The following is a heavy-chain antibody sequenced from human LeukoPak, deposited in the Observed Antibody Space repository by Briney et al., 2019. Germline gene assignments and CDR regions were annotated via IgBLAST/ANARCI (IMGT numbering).Heavy chain of an antibody. Sequence: PGGSLRLSCAASGFTFSSYWVSWVRQAPGKGLEWVANIKQDGSEKYYVDSVKGRFTISRDNAKNSLYLQMNSLRAEDTAVYYCARSRRWLQKSLGYFDYWGQGTLVTVSS. D-gene: IGHD5-24*01. CDR1: GFTFSSYW. CDR3: ARSRRWLQKSLGYFDY. CDR2: IKQDGSEK. J-gene: IGHJ4*02. V-gene: IGHV3-7*01.